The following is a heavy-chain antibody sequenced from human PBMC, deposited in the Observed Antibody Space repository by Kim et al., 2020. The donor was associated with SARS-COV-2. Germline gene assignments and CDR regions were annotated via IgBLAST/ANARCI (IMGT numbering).Heavy chain of an antibody. CDR3: ATTKDPDSSGYYYGDY. CDR2: IIPIFGTA. J-gene: IGHJ4*02. D-gene: IGHD3-22*01. V-gene: IGHV1-69*13. CDR1: GGTFSSYA. Sequence: SVKVSCKASGGTFSSYAISWVRQAPGQGLEWMGGIIPIFGTANYAQKFQGRVTITADESTSTAYMELSSLRSEDTAVYYCATTKDPDSSGYYYGDYWGQGTLVTVSS.